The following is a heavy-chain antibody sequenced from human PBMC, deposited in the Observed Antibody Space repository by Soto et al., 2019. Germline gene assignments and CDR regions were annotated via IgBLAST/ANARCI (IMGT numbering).Heavy chain of an antibody. CDR2: IYHSGST. V-gene: IGHV4-38-2*02. J-gene: IGHJ5*01. CDR1: GYSIIIGYY. Sequence: SETLSLTCAVSGYSIIIGYYWGWIRQPPGKGLEWIGSIYHSGSTYYNPSLKSRVTISVDTSKNQFSLKLSSVTAADTAVYYCARDLGIAARGVWFDPWGQGNLVTVSS. CDR3: ARDLGIAARGVWFDP. D-gene: IGHD6-6*01.